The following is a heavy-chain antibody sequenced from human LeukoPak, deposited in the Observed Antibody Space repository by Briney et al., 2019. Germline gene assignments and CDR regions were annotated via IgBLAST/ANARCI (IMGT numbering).Heavy chain of an antibody. D-gene: IGHD3-3*01. Sequence: SETLSLTCTVSGYSISSGYYWGWIRQPPGKGLEWIGSIYHSGSTYYNPSLKSRVTISVDTSKNQFSLKLSSVTAADTAVYYCARGGGGRDYRYARLEWLLSHWFDPWGQGTLVTVSS. CDR2: IYHSGST. CDR3: ARGGGGRDYRYARLEWLLSHWFDP. J-gene: IGHJ5*02. CDR1: GYSISSGYY. V-gene: IGHV4-38-2*02.